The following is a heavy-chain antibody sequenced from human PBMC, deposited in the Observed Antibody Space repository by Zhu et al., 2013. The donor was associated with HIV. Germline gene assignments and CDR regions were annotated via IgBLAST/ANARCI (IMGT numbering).Heavy chain of an antibody. V-gene: IGHV1-8*01. D-gene: IGHD3-22*01. CDR2: MNPNSGNT. CDR1: GYTFTSYD. CDR3: AADPYVLITMIPKVWYFDL. Sequence: QVQLVQSGAEVKEPGASVKVSCKASGYTFTSYDINWVRQATGQGLEWMGWMNPNSGNTGYAQKFQGRVTMTRNTSISTAYMELSSLRSEDTAVYYCAADPYVLITMIPKVWYFDLWGRGTLVTVSS. J-gene: IGHJ2*01.